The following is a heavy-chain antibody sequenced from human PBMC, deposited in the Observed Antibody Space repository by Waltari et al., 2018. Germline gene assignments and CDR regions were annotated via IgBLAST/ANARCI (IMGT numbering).Heavy chain of an antibody. J-gene: IGHJ4*02. Sequence: QITLKESGPTLVKPTQTLTLTCTFSGFSLRTSGVGVGWIRQPPGKALEWLALIYWNDDKRYSPSLKSRLTITKDTSKNQVVLTMTNMDPVDTATYYCALWGGGSLLDYWGQGTLVTVSS. CDR3: ALWGGGSLLDY. V-gene: IGHV2-5*01. D-gene: IGHD7-27*01. CDR1: GFSLRTSGVG. CDR2: IYWNDDK.